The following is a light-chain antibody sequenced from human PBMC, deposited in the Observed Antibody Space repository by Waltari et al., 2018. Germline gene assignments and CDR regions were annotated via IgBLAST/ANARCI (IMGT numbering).Light chain of an antibody. J-gene: IGLJ2*01. CDR1: SSNIGSKT. Sequence: QSMLTQPPSASGTPGQRVTISCSGSSSNIGSKTVNWYQHLPGTAPRVLIYSNNHRPSGGPDRFSGSKSGTSASLAISGLQSEDEADYYCSSWDDSVIGPVFGGGTKLTVL. CDR2: SNN. CDR3: SSWDDSVIGPV. V-gene: IGLV1-44*01.